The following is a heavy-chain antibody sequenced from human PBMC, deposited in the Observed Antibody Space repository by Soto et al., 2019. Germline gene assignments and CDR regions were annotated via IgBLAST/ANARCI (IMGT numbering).Heavy chain of an antibody. Sequence: ASVKVSCKASGYTFTGYYMHWVRQAPGQGLEWMGWINPNSGGTNYAQKFQGWVTMTRGTSISTAYMELSRLRSDDTAVYCCAREGDYGDLHYYYGMDVWGQGTTVTVSS. D-gene: IGHD4-17*01. CDR3: AREGDYGDLHYYYGMDV. CDR2: INPNSGGT. CDR1: GYTFTGYY. J-gene: IGHJ6*02. V-gene: IGHV1-2*04.